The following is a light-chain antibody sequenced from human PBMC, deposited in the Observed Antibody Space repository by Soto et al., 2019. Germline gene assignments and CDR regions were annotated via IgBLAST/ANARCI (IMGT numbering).Light chain of an antibody. Sequence: DIQLTQSPSFLSASVGDRVTITCRASQGISSYLAWYQQKPGKAPKLLIYAASTLQSGVPSRFSGSESGKEVTLTSSSLQPEDFATYYCQQLNSYPLTFGGGTKVEIK. CDR1: QGISSY. CDR2: AAS. V-gene: IGKV1-9*01. J-gene: IGKJ4*01. CDR3: QQLNSYPLT.